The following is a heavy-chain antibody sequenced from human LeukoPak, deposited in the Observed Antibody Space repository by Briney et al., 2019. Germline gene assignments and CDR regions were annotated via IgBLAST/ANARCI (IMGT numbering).Heavy chain of an antibody. V-gene: IGHV3-30*04. CDR3: ATDYGDYEPIDY. J-gene: IGHJ4*02. Sequence: PGGSLRLSCTASGVTLSNYAMHWVRRPPGRGLEWVAVISFDGTNKYYGDSVEGRFSVSRDNSKNTLYLQMNSLRPDDTVMYYCATDYGDYEPIDYWGQGTLVTVSS. CDR1: GVTLSNYA. D-gene: IGHD4-17*01. CDR2: ISFDGTNK.